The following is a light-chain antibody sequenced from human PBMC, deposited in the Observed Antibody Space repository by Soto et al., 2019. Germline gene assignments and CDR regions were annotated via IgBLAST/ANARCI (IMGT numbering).Light chain of an antibody. Sequence: EIVLTQSPGTLSLSPGGRATLSCRASQSVSSSYLAWYQQKPGQAPRLLIYGASSRATGIPDRFSGSGSGTDFTLTISRLEPEDFAVYYCQQYGSTPPGTFGPGTKVHIK. V-gene: IGKV3-20*01. J-gene: IGKJ3*01. CDR1: QSVSSSY. CDR2: GAS. CDR3: QQYGSTPPGT.